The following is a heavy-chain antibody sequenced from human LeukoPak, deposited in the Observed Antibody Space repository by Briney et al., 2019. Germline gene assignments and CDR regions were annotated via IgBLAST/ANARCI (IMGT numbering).Heavy chain of an antibody. Sequence: SETLSLTCTVSGGSISSYYWSWIRQPPGKGLEWIGYIYYSGSTNYNPSLKSRVTISVDTSKSQFSLKLSSVTAADTAVYYCARGGYYDILTGYYNWFDPWGQGTLVTVSS. CDR2: IYYSGST. D-gene: IGHD3-9*01. CDR3: ARGGYYDILTGYYNWFDP. J-gene: IGHJ5*02. CDR1: GGSISSYY. V-gene: IGHV4-59*01.